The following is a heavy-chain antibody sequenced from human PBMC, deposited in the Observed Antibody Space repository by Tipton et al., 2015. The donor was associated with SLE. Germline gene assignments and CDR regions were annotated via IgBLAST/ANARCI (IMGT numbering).Heavy chain of an antibody. CDR3: ARGKVPDEFWSGSYYFDY. Sequence: QLVQSGAEVKKPGASVKVSCKASGYTFTSYYMHWVRQAPGQGLEWMGIINPSGGSTSYAQKFQGRAAMTRDTSTSTVYMELSSLRSEDTAVYYCARGKVPDEFWSGSYYFDYWGQGTLVTVSS. J-gene: IGHJ4*02. CDR2: INPSGGST. CDR1: GYTFTSYY. V-gene: IGHV1-46*01. D-gene: IGHD3-3*01.